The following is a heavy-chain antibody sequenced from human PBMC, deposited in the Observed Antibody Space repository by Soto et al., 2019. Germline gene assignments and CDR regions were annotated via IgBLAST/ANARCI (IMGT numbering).Heavy chain of an antibody. D-gene: IGHD3-9*01. CDR2: IYYSGST. CDR1: GGSISSYY. CDR3: ARGLILTGRNYYSGIDV. Sequence: SETLSLTCTVSGGSISSYYWSWIRQPPGKGLEWIWYIYYSGSTNYNPSLKSRVTISVDTSKNQFSLKLSSVTAADTAVYYCARGLILTGRNYYSGIDVWDQGTTVTVSS. J-gene: IGHJ6*02. V-gene: IGHV4-59*01.